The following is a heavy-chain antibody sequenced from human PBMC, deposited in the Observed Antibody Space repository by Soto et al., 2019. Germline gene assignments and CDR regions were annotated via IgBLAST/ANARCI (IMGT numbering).Heavy chain of an antibody. CDR3: TRRSSSWHRLYYYYYMDV. D-gene: IGHD6-13*01. Sequence: GGSLRLSCAASGFTFSGSAMHWVRQASGKGLEWVGRIRSKANSYATAYAASVKGRFTISRDDSKNTAYLKMNSLKTEDTAVYYCTRRSSSWHRLYYYYYMDVWGKGTTVTVSS. J-gene: IGHJ6*03. CDR2: IRSKANSYAT. V-gene: IGHV3-73*01. CDR1: GFTFSGSA.